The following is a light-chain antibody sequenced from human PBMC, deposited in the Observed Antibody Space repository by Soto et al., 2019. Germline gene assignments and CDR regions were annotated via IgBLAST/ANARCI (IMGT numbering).Light chain of an antibody. CDR1: ERVASNY. CDR2: GAS. J-gene: IGKJ1*01. Sequence: EIVLTQSPATLSVSPGERATLFCRAGERVASNYLAWYQQKPGQAPRLLIYGASSRATGIPDRFSGSGSGTDFTLTISRLEPEDFAVFYCQQYGGSPWTFGQGTKVDI. CDR3: QQYGGSPWT. V-gene: IGKV3-20*01.